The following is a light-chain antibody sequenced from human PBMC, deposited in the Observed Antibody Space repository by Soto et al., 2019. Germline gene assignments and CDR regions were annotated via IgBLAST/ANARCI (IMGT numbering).Light chain of an antibody. V-gene: IGKV3-15*01. Sequence: VLTQSPATLSVSPGERATLSCRASHGISSHLAWYQQKPGQPPRLLIYGASSRATGVPARFSGSGSGTEFTLTISSLQSEDFGVYYCQHYNYWPPKTFGQGTKVDI. CDR2: GAS. CDR3: QHYNYWPPKT. CDR1: HGISSH. J-gene: IGKJ1*01.